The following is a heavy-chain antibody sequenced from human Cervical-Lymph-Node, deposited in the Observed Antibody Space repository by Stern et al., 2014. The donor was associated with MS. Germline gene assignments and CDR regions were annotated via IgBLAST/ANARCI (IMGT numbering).Heavy chain of an antibody. CDR3: ARGADLLWVH. V-gene: IGHV4-31*03. Sequence: QVQLVESGPGLVKPSQTLFLTCTVSGDFLSNGGYYWTWIRQHPGKGLEWIGYIYHWGATYYSPSLKSRVTISVDTSKNQFSLKMTSVTAADTAVYYCARGADLLWVHWGQGTLVTVSS. CDR1: GDFLSNGGYY. CDR2: IYHWGAT. J-gene: IGHJ4*02. D-gene: IGHD1-26*01.